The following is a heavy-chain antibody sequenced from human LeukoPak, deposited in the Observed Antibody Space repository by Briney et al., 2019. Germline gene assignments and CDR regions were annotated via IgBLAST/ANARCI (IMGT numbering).Heavy chain of an antibody. CDR2: IYYSGST. D-gene: IGHD2-21*01. CDR3: ARDKMGGGAEF. Sequence: SETLSLTCTVSGGSISSYYWSWIRQPPGKGLEWIGYIYYSGSTNYNPSLKSRVTISVDTSKNQISLKLSSVTAADTAVYYCARDKMGGGAEFWGQGTLVTVSS. CDR1: GGSISSYY. V-gene: IGHV4-59*01. J-gene: IGHJ4*02.